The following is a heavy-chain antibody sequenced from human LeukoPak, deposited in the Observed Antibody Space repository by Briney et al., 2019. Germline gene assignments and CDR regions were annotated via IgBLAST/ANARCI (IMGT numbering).Heavy chain of an antibody. V-gene: IGHV3-13*01. D-gene: IGHD6-19*01. Sequence: GGSLRLSCAASGFTFSSYDMHRVRQATGKGLEWVSAIGTAGDAYYPGSVKGRFTISRENAKNSLYLQMNSLRAGDTAVYYCTRGSVAGIYYFDYWGQGTLVTVSS. CDR3: TRGSVAGIYYFDY. J-gene: IGHJ4*02. CDR1: GFTFSSYD. CDR2: IGTAGDA.